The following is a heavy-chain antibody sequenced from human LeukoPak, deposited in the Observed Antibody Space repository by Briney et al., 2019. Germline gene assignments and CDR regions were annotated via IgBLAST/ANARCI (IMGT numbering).Heavy chain of an antibody. D-gene: IGHD2-15*01. CDR3: ARGTDCSGGSCLDY. CDR2: INPDSGGA. J-gene: IGHJ4*02. V-gene: IGHV1-2*06. Sequence: GASVKVSCKASGYTCTGNFMHWLRQAPRQGLEWMGLINPDSGGANYAQKFQGRVTMTRNTSISTAYMELSRLRSDDTAVYYCARGTDCSGGSCLDYWGQGTLVTVSS. CDR1: GYTCTGNF.